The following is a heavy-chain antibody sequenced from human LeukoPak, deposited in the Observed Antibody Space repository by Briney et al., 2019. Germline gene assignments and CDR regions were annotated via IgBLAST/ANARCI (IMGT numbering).Heavy chain of an antibody. CDR1: GGSFSGYY. Sequence: SETLSLTCAVYGGSFSGYYWSWIRHPPGKGLEWIGEINHSGSNNYNPSLKSRVTISVDTSKNQCSLKLSSVTAADTAVYYCARERGMVRGVISTRYMDVWGKGTTVTVSS. CDR2: INHSGSN. V-gene: IGHV4-34*01. D-gene: IGHD3-10*01. J-gene: IGHJ6*03. CDR3: ARERGMVRGVISTRYMDV.